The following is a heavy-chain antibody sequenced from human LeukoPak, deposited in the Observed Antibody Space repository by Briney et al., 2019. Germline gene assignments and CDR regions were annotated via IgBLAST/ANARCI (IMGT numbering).Heavy chain of an antibody. CDR2: IFAGGSA. D-gene: IGHD3-16*01. J-gene: IGHJ4*02. CDR3: AKANSYDSYYFDY. Sequence: GGSLRLSCAASGSTFSTADMAWVRQAPGQGLEWVSFIFAGGSAYYSDSVKGRFTMSRDRSKNTLSLQMNSLRAEDTAVYYCAKANSYDSYYFDYWGQGALVIVSS. CDR1: GSTFSTAD. V-gene: IGHV3-53*01.